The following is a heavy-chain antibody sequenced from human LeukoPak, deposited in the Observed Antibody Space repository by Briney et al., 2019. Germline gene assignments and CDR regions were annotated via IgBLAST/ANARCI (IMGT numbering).Heavy chain of an antibody. Sequence: SETLSLTCTVSGGSISTYPWSWIRQPAGKGLEWIGRIYTSGSANYNPSLKSRVSMSVDTSKNQFSLKLNSVTAADTAVYYCARVSGVTLAGMDYWGRGTLVTVSS. V-gene: IGHV4-4*07. CDR1: GGSISTYP. D-gene: IGHD6-19*01. CDR3: ARVSGVTLAGMDY. CDR2: IYTSGSA. J-gene: IGHJ4*02.